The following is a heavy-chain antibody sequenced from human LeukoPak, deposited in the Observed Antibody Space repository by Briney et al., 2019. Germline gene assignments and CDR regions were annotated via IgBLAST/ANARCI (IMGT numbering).Heavy chain of an antibody. D-gene: IGHD5-12*01. J-gene: IGHJ4*02. Sequence: GSSVKVSCKASGGTFSSYTISWVRQAPGQGLEWMGRIIPILGIANYAQKFQGRVTITADKPTSTAYMELSSLRSEDTAVYYCAISIVATILDYWGQGTLVTVSS. CDR1: GGTFSSYT. CDR2: IIPILGIA. V-gene: IGHV1-69*02. CDR3: AISIVATILDY.